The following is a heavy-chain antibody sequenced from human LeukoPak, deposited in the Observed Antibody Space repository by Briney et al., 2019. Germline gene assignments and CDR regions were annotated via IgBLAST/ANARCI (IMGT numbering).Heavy chain of an antibody. CDR3: ARVDLYGAVDAFDI. V-gene: IGHV4-4*07. J-gene: IGHJ3*02. CDR2: IYTSGST. D-gene: IGHD4-17*01. Sequence: SETLSLTCIVSGGSISSYYWSWIRQPAGKGLEWIGRIYTSGSTNYNPSLKSRVTMSVDTSKNQFSLKLSSVTAADTAVYYCARVDLYGAVDAFDIWGQGTMVTVSS. CDR1: GGSISSYY.